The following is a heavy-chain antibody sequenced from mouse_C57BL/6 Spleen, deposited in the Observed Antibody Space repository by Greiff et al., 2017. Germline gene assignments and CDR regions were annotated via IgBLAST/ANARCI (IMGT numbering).Heavy chain of an antibody. J-gene: IGHJ4*01. CDR2: IDPSDSYT. V-gene: IGHV1-50*01. CDR1: GYTFTSYW. D-gene: IGHD1-1*01. CDR3: ARGVAGYAMYY. Sequence: QVQLKQPGAELVKPGASVKLSCKASGYTFTSYWMQWVKQRPGQGLEWIGEIDPSDSYTNYNQKFKGKATLTVDTSSSTAYMQLSSLTSEDSAVFDCARGVAGYAMYYWGQGTSVTVSS.